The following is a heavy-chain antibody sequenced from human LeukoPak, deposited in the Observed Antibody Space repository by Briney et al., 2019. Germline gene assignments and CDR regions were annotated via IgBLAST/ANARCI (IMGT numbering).Heavy chain of an antibody. CDR3: ARDSMITFGGVQMYNWFDP. V-gene: IGHV4-59*01. CDR2: IYYSGST. J-gene: IGHJ5*02. CDR1: GGSISSYY. Sequence: SETLSLTCTVSGGSISSYYWSWIRQPPGKGLEWIGYIYYSGSTNYNPSLKSRVTISVDTSKDQFSLKLSSVTAADTAVYYCARDSMITFGGVQMYNWFDPWGQGTLVTVSS. D-gene: IGHD3-16*01.